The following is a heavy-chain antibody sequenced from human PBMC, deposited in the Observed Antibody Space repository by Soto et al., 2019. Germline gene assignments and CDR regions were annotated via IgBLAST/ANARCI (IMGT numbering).Heavy chain of an antibody. CDR1: GFTFSNFA. Sequence: LRLSCAASGFTFSNFALNWVRQAPGKGLEWVSTISASGKSTYYADSVRGRFTISRDNSGNMLFLQMNGLGADDAAVYYCAKDVAATLWGQGALVTVSS. J-gene: IGHJ4*02. D-gene: IGHD6-13*01. V-gene: IGHV3-23*01. CDR2: ISASGKST. CDR3: AKDVAATL.